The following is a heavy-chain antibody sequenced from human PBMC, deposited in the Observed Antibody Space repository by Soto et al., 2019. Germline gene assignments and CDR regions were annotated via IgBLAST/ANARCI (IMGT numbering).Heavy chain of an antibody. CDR1: GFTFSSYG. CDR2: ISYDGSNK. D-gene: IGHD3-10*01. Sequence: GGALRLCCAASGFTFSSYGMHWVRQAPGKGLEWVAVISYDGSNKYYADSVKGRFTISRDNSKNTLYLQMNSLRAEDTAVYYCAKGSRPLFDWGQGTLVTVSS. J-gene: IGHJ4*02. V-gene: IGHV3-30*18. CDR3: AKGSRPLFD.